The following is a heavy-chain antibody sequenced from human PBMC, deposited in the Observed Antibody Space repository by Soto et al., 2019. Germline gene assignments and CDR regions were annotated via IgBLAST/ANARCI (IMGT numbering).Heavy chain of an antibody. D-gene: IGHD6-19*01. J-gene: IGHJ3*02. CDR2: ARKKGNTYTT. Sequence: EVQLVESGGGLVHPGGSLRLSCAGSGFTFSGHYMNWVRQAPGKGLEWVGRARKKGNTYTTEYAASVEGRFTISSDDSKNSLYLQMNSLKTEDTALYYCAREISGWAPDAFDIWGQGTMVTVSS. V-gene: IGHV3-72*01. CDR1: GFTFSGHY. CDR3: AREISGWAPDAFDI.